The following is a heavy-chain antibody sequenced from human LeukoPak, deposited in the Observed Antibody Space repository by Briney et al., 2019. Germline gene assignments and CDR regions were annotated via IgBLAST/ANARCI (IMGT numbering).Heavy chain of an antibody. D-gene: IGHD3-22*01. V-gene: IGHV3-21*01. J-gene: IGHJ4*02. Sequence: KSGGSLRLSCAASGFTFSSYSMNWVRQAPGKGLEWVSSISSSSSYIYYADSVKGRFTISRDNAKNSVYLQMTSVRAEDPAVYYCVAQSSRGSGYYFAGGASYFDYWGQGTLVTVSS. CDR3: VAQSSRGSGYYFAGGASYFDY. CDR2: ISSSSSYI. CDR1: GFTFSSYS.